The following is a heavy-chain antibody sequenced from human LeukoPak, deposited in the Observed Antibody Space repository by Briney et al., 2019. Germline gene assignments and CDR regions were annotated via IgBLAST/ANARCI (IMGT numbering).Heavy chain of an antibody. V-gene: IGHV6-1*01. CDR1: GDSLSSNSAA. D-gene: IGHD1-1*01. CDR3: ARWQHDTAFFDY. CDR2: TSYRSKWYN. Sequence: SQTLSLTCAISGDSLSSNSAAWNWIRQSPSRGLEWLGRTSYRSKWYNNYAVSVKSRITINPDTSKNQFSLQLKSVTPEDTAVYYRARWQHDTAFFDYWGQGTLVTVSS. J-gene: IGHJ4*02.